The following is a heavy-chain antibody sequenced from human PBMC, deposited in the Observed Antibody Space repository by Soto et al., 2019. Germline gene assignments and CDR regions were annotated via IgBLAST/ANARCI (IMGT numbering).Heavy chain of an antibody. Sequence: SETLSLTCTVSGGSISSYYWSWIRQPPGKGLEWIGYIYYSGSTNYNPSLKSRVTISVDTSKNQFSLKLSSVTAADTAVYYCDRIWSGYYTVDYWGQGTLVTVSS. J-gene: IGHJ4*02. CDR3: DRIWSGYYTVDY. V-gene: IGHV4-59*01. CDR1: GGSISSYY. D-gene: IGHD3-3*01. CDR2: IYYSGST.